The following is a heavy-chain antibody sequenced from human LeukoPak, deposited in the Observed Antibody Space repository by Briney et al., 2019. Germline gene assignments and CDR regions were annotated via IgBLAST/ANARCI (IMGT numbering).Heavy chain of an antibody. D-gene: IGHD2-2*01. CDR3: VSFYETY. Sequence: AGGSLRLSCAASGNYWMHWVRQAPGKGLVWVSHINGDGSWTTYADSVKGRFTISKDNAKNTVYLQVNNLRAEDTAVYYCVSFYETYWGRGTLVTVSS. CDR2: INGDGSWT. V-gene: IGHV3-74*01. J-gene: IGHJ4*02. CDR1: GNYW.